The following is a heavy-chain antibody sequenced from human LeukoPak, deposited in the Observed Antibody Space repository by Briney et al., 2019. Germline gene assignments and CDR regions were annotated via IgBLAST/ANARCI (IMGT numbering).Heavy chain of an antibody. CDR1: GGSFSGYY. D-gene: IGHD3-10*01. CDR3: ARGTVLLRFGELLAFDP. V-gene: IGHV4-34*01. Sequence: SETLSLTCAVYGGSFSGYYWSWIRQPPGKGLEWIGEINHSGSTNYNPSLKSRVTISVDTSKNQFSLKLSSVTAADTAVYYCARGTVLLRFGELLAFDPWGQGTLVTVSS. CDR2: INHSGST. J-gene: IGHJ5*02.